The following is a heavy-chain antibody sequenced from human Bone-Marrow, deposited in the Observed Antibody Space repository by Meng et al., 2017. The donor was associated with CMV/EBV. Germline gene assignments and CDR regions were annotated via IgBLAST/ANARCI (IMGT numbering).Heavy chain of an antibody. J-gene: IGHJ3*02. CDR2: IYYSGST. CDR3: ARGIITIFGVVHDAFDI. D-gene: IGHD3-3*01. V-gene: IGHV4-59*01. Sequence: SETLSLTCTASGGSISSYYWSWIRQPPGKGLEWIGYIYYSGSTNYNPSLKSRVTISVDTSKNQFSLKLSSLTAADTAVYYCARGIITIFGVVHDAFDIWGQGTMVTVSS. CDR1: GGSISSYY.